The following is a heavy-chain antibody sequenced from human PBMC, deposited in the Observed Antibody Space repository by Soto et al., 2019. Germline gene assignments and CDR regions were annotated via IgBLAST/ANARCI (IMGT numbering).Heavy chain of an antibody. CDR2: VYPSDSDV. V-gene: IGHV5-51*01. CDR1: GYRFTSSW. D-gene: IGHD2-8*01. J-gene: IGHJ4*02. CDR3: TKGATSDFDS. Sequence: PGESLEISSQDSGYRFTSSWIGSVRQMPGKGLEWLGNVYPSDSDVRYSPSFEGRVTISADNSINTAYLHLLNLKASDTAIYYCTKGATSDFDSCGQGNRVTISS.